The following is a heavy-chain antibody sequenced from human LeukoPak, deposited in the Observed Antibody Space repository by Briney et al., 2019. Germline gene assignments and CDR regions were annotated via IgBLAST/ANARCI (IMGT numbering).Heavy chain of an antibody. CDR2: ISYDGSHK. V-gene: IGHV3-30*18. CDR3: AKDKYGPWGSNFDY. CDR1: GFTFSSYG. Sequence: PGGSLRLSCAASGFTFSSYGMHWVRQAPGKGLEWVAVISYDGSHKYYADSVKGRFTISRDNSKNTLYLQMNSLRAEDTAVYYCAKDKYGPWGSNFDYWGQGTLVTVSS. D-gene: IGHD3-16*01. J-gene: IGHJ4*02.